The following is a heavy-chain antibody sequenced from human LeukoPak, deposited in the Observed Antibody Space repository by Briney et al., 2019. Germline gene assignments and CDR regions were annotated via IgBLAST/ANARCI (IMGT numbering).Heavy chain of an antibody. CDR2: MNPNSGNT. CDR3: ARGRRHIAVVTAQRVWFDP. J-gene: IGHJ5*02. CDR1: GYTFTSYD. Sequence: ASVKVSCKASGYTFTSYDINWVRQATGQGLEWMGWMNPNSGNTGYAQKFQGRVTMTRNTSISTAYMELSSLRSEDTAVYYCARGRRHIAVVTAQRVWFDPWGQGTLVTVSS. V-gene: IGHV1-8*01. D-gene: IGHD2-21*02.